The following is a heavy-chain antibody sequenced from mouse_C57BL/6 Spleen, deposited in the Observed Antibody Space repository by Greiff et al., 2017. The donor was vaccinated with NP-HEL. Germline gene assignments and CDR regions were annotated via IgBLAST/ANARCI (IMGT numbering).Heavy chain of an antibody. CDR1: GYSFTGYY. CDR3: ARQEAAVPSYYFDY. Sequence: EVKLVESGPELVKPGASVKISCKASGYSFTGYYMHWVKQSHGNILDWIGYIYPYNGVSSYNQKFKGKATLTVDKSSSTAYMELRSLTSEDSAVYYCARQEAAVPSYYFDYWGQGTTLTVSS. D-gene: IGHD6-1*01. V-gene: IGHV1-31*01. CDR2: IYPYNGVS. J-gene: IGHJ2*01.